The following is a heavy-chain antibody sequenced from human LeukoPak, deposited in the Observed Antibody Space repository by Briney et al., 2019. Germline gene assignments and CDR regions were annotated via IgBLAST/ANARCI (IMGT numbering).Heavy chain of an antibody. J-gene: IGHJ3*02. CDR1: GFTVSRNY. V-gene: IGHV3-66*01. CDR3: ARDPQTNAFDI. CDR2: IYSGGST. Sequence: SGGSLRLSCAASGFTVSRNYMNWVRQAPGKGLEWVSVIYSGGSTYYADSVKGRFTISTDNSRNTLYLQMNSLRGEDTAVYYCARDPQTNAFDIWGQGTMVTVSS.